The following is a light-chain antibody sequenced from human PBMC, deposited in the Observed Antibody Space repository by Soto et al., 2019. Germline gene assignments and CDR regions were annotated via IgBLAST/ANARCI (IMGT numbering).Light chain of an antibody. J-gene: IGKJ4*01. CDR1: QSVSSSF. CDR3: QQFNNWPLT. V-gene: IGKV3-20*01. Sequence: EIVLTQSPGTLSLSPGERATLSCRASQSVSSSFLAWYQQKVGQAPRLLIYGASSRATGIPDRFSGSGSGTDFTLTISRLEPEDFAVYYCQQFNNWPLTFGGGTKVDI. CDR2: GAS.